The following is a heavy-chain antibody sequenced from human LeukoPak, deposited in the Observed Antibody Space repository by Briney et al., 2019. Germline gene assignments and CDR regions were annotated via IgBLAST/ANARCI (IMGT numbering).Heavy chain of an antibody. Sequence: GGSLRLSCAVSGFTFSSYGMHWVRQAPGKGLEWVAFIRYDGINKYYADSVKGRFTISRDNSKITLYLQMNSLRAEDTAVYYCAKGVTNWGYYMDVWGKGTTVTVSS. CDR1: GFTFSSYG. J-gene: IGHJ6*03. CDR3: AKGVTNWGYYMDV. V-gene: IGHV3-30*02. D-gene: IGHD2-21*02. CDR2: IRYDGINK.